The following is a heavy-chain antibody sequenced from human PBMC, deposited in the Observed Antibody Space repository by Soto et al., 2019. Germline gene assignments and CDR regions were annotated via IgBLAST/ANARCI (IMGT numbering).Heavy chain of an antibody. Sequence: GGSLRLSCAASGFSFSISPMHWVRQAPGKGLAWVAVISFDGNRKHYADSVRGRFTISRDNSKNTLYLQMNSLRTEDTAIYYCARDSYRGDVVLTPAPYGNDYWGRGTLVTVS. CDR2: ISFDGNRK. CDR1: GFSFSISP. J-gene: IGHJ4*02. D-gene: IGHD2-2*01. V-gene: IGHV3-30*04. CDR3: ARDSYRGDVVLTPAPYGNDY.